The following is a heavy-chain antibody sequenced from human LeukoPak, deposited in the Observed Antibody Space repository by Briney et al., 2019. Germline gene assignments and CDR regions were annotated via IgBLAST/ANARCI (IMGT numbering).Heavy chain of an antibody. CDR3: ASPRYCSSTSCYAFDY. V-gene: IGHV4-34*01. Sequence: SETLSLTCAVYGGSFSGYYWSWIRQPPGKGLEWIGEINHSGSTNYNPSLKSRVTISVDTSKNQFSLKLGSVTAADTAVYYCASPRYCSSTSCYAFDYWGQGTLVTVSS. CDR2: INHSGST. J-gene: IGHJ4*02. CDR1: GGSFSGYY. D-gene: IGHD2-2*01.